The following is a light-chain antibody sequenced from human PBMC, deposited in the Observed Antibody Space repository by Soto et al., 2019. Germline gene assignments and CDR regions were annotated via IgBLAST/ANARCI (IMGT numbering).Light chain of an antibody. CDR1: QSVSTY. J-gene: IGKJ1*01. V-gene: IGKV1-5*03. CDR2: KAS. Sequence: DIQMTQSPSSLSASVGDRVTITCRASQSVSTYLNWYHHKPGKAPKLLIYKASSLESGVPSRFSGGGSGTEFTITISSLQPDDFATYYCQQCDSYSATFGQGTKVDIK. CDR3: QQCDSYSAT.